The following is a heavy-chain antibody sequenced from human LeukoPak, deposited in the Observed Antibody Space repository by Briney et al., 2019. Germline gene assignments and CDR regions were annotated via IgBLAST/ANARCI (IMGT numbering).Heavy chain of an antibody. Sequence: ASVKVSCKASGYTFTGYYMHWVRQAPGQGLEWMGWINPNSGGTNYAQKFQGRVTMTRDTSISTAYMELSRLRSDDTAVYYCARALVGAISAAGYWGQGTLVTVSS. D-gene: IGHD1-26*01. CDR3: ARALVGAISAAGY. J-gene: IGHJ4*02. V-gene: IGHV1-2*02. CDR1: GYTFTGYY. CDR2: INPNSGGT.